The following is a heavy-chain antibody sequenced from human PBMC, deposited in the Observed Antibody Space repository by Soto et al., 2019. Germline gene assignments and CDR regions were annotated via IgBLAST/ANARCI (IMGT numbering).Heavy chain of an antibody. CDR2: IKSKTDGGTT. J-gene: IGHJ4*02. CDR1: GFTFSNAW. Sequence: EVQLVESGGGLVKPGGSLRLSCAASGFTFSNAWMSWVRQAPGKGLEWVGRIKSKTDGGTTDYAAPVKGRFTISRDDSKNTLYLQMNSLKTEDTAVYYCTTRQSYYDFWSGSLTVDYWGQGTLVTVSS. V-gene: IGHV3-15*01. D-gene: IGHD3-3*01. CDR3: TTRQSYYDFWSGSLTVDY.